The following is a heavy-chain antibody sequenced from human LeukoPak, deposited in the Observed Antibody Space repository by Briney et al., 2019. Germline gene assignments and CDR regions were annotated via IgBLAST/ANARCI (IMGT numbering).Heavy chain of an antibody. CDR1: GYTFTGYY. CDR2: INPNSGGT. CDR3: ARATRSRRWELPAYFDY. V-gene: IGHV1-2*06. Sequence: ASVKVSCKASGYTFTGYYMHWVRQAPGQGLEWMGRINPNSGGTNYAQKFQGRVTMTRDTSISTAYMELSRLRSDDTAVYYCARATRSRRWELPAYFDYWGQRTLVTVSS. J-gene: IGHJ4*02. D-gene: IGHD1-26*01.